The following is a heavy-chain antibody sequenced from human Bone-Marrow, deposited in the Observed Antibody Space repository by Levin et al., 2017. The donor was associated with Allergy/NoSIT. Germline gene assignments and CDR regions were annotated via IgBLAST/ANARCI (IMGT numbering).Heavy chain of an antibody. CDR2: LSSLFPP. V-gene: IGHV4-39*01. D-gene: IGHD3-10*01. J-gene: IGHJ4*02. Sequence: SPPLSLTCTVSGDSISRSTYYWGWIRQPPGKGLDFLFPLSSLFPPSSPPSLKSRVTISADSSKNQLSLKVMSVTATDTAVYYCARGNYGSGTYADYWGQGTLVTVSS. CDR3: ARGNYGSGTYADY. CDR1: GDSISRSTYY.